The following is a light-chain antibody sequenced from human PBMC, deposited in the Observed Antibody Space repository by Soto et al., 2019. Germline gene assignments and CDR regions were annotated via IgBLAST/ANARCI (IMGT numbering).Light chain of an antibody. J-gene: IGKJ4*01. CDR1: QSVSSK. V-gene: IGKV3-15*01. CDR3: QQYINCPLT. Sequence: EIVMTQSPATLSVSPGERATLSCSASQSVSSKLAWYQQKPGQAPRLLIYGASTRATGIPARFSGSGSGTEFPLTISSLHSEDVAVYYCQQYINCPLTFGGGTKVEIK. CDR2: GAS.